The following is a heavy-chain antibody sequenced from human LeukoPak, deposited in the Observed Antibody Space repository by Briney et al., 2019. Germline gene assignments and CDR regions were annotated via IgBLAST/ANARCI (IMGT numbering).Heavy chain of an antibody. V-gene: IGHV3-64*04. CDR2: ISRNGDST. CDR3: AKDPRYCSSTRCFGA. CDR1: GLTFSPYT. Sequence: GGSLRLSCAASGLTFSPYTMNWVRQAPGKGLEYVSGISRNGDSTYYADSLKGRFTISRDNSKNTLYLQINSLRVEDTAVYYCAKDPRYCSSTRCFGAWGQGTLATVSS. D-gene: IGHD2-2*01. J-gene: IGHJ5*02.